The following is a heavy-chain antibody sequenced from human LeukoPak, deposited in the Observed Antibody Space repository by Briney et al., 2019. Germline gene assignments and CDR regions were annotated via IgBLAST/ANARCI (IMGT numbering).Heavy chain of an antibody. CDR3: AREDLGYCTNGVCPHYYYYYGMDV. D-gene: IGHD2-8*01. CDR2: INPNSGGT. V-gene: IGHV1-2*02. CDR1: GYTFTGYY. Sequence: ASVKVSCKASGYTFTGYYIHWVRQAPGQGLEWMGWINPNSGGTNYAQKFQGRVTMTRDTSISTAYMELSRLRSDDTAVYYCAREDLGYCTNGVCPHYYYYYGMDVWGQGTTVTVSS. J-gene: IGHJ6*02.